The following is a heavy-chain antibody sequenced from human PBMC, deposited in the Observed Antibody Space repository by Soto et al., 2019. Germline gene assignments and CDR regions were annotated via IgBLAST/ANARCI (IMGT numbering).Heavy chain of an antibody. CDR3: ARDLGLPYVLAEDRAFDI. V-gene: IGHV1-69*01. CDR2: IIPIFGTA. D-gene: IGHD2-15*01. Sequence: QVQLVQSGAAVKKPGSSVKVSCKASGGTFSSYAISWVRQAPGQGLEWMGGIIPIFGTANYAQKFQGRVTITADESTSTAYMELSSLRAEDTAVYYCARDLGLPYVLAEDRAFDIWGQGTMVTVSS. CDR1: GGTFSSYA. J-gene: IGHJ3*02.